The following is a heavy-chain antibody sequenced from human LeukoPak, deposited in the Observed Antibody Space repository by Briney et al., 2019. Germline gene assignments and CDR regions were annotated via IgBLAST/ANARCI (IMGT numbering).Heavy chain of an antibody. V-gene: IGHV3-53*01. J-gene: IGHJ6*03. CDR1: GFTVSTNS. CDR3: ARVRAYSYGPNYYYYYMDV. D-gene: IGHD5-18*01. CDR2: IYSDNT. Sequence: GGSLRLSCTVSGFTVSTNSMSWVRQAPGKGLEWVSFIYSDNTHYSDSVKGRFTISRDNSKNTLYLQMNSLRAEDTALYYCARVRAYSYGPNYYYYYMDVWGKGTTVTVSS.